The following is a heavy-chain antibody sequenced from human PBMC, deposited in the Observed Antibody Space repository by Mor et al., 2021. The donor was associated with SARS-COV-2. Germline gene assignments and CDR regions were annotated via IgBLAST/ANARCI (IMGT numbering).Heavy chain of an antibody. V-gene: IGHV3-7*03. J-gene: IGHJ4*02. CDR2: IKQDGSEK. D-gene: IGHD2-21*02. CDR3: ARSIVVVTDITGHFDY. Sequence: LEWVANIKQDGSEKYYVDSVKGRFTISRDNAKNSLYLQMNSLRAEDTAVYYCARSIVVVTDITGHFDYWGQGTLVTVSS.